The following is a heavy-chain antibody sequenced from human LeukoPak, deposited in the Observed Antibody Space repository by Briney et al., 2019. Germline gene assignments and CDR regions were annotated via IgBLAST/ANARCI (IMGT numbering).Heavy chain of an antibody. CDR2: IYHSGST. V-gene: IGHV4-38-2*02. Sequence: SETLSLTCTVSGYSISSGYYWGWIRQPPGKGLEWIGSIYHSGSTYYNPSLKSRVTISVDTSKNQFSLKLSSVTAADTAVYYCARVRDGYKGYYFDYWGQGTLVTVSS. CDR1: GYSISSGYY. J-gene: IGHJ4*02. CDR3: ARVRDGYKGYYFDY. D-gene: IGHD5-24*01.